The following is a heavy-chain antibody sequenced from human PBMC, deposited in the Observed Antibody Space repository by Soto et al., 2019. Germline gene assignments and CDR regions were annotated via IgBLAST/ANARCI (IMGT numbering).Heavy chain of an antibody. J-gene: IGHJ5*02. CDR3: ARCRLYDSSGYYLSKNWFDP. V-gene: IGHV1-2*02. D-gene: IGHD3-22*01. CDR2: INPNSGGT. CDR1: GYTFTGYY. Sequence: ASAKVSCKASGYTFTGYYMHWVRQAPGQGLEWMGWINPNSGGTNYAQKFQGRVTMTRDTSISTAYMELSRLRSDDTAVYYCARCRLYDSSGYYLSKNWFDPWGQGTLVTVSS.